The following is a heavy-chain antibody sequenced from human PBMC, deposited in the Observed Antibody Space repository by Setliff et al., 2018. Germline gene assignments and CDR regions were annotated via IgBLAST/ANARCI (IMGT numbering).Heavy chain of an antibody. V-gene: IGHV3-33*08. CDR1: GFTFSTYR. J-gene: IGHJ4*02. CDR3: ARTCSGSGCYAGLES. CDR2: IWDDGGKK. Sequence: GGSLRLSCAASGFTFSTYRMHWVRRAPGKGLEWVAVIWDDGGKKYHADSVKGRFTISRDNSKNTLYLQMNSLRPEDTAVYYCARTCSGSGCYAGLESWGQGTPVTVSS. D-gene: IGHD2-15*01.